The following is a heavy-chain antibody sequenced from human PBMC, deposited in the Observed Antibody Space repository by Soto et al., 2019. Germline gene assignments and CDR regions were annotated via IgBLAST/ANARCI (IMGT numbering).Heavy chain of an antibody. J-gene: IGHJ1*01. V-gene: IGHV4-34*06. CDR2: THHSGST. D-gene: IGHD2-15*01. CDR1: GGSFSGYY. CDR3: AGPRIRAE. Sequence: QVQLQQWGAGLLKPSETLSLTCAVYGGSFSGYYWSWIRQPPGKGLEWIGETHHSGSTTHNPSLKAHAPIPYELRQSLSGLRVGSATSASGAGYYLAGPRIRAE.